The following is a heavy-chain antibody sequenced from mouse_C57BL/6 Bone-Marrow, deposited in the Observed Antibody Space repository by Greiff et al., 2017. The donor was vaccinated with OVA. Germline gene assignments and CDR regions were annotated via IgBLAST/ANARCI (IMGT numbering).Heavy chain of an antibody. V-gene: IGHV1-80*01. CDR2: IYPGDGDT. CDR1: GYAFSSYW. J-gene: IGHJ2*01. CDR3: ARYYDCSSYYFDY. D-gene: IGHD1-1*01. Sequence: QVQLQQSGAELVKPGASVKISCKASGYAFSSYWMNWVKQRPGKGLEWIGQIYPGDGDTNYNGKFKGKATLTADKSSSTAYMQLSSLTSEDSAVYFCARYYDCSSYYFDYWGQGTTLTVSS.